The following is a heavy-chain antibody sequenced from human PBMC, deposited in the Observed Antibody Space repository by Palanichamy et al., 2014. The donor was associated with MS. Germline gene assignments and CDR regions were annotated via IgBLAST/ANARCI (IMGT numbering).Heavy chain of an antibody. V-gene: IGHV4-59*01. CDR1: GGSITGYY. D-gene: IGHD4-23*01. J-gene: IGHJ4*02. Sequence: QVQLQESGPGLVKPSETLSLTCTVSGGSITGYYWNWIRQSPGKGLEWIGYIYSSGSTNYNPSLKSRLTISVDTSKNQFSLTLTSVTAADTAVYYCARASKLWNFGGNGKGLHFDSWGQGTLVTVSS. CDR3: ARASKLWNFGGNGKGLHFDS. CDR2: IYSSGST.